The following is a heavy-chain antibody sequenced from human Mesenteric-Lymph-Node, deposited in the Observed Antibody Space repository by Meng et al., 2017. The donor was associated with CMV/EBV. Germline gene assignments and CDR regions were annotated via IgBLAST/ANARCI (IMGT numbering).Heavy chain of an antibody. D-gene: IGHD3-22*01. CDR3: TGDGHYYDTSGHYQEY. V-gene: IGHV3-66*02. CDR1: GFPVSSVY. CDR2: LYTGGTT. Sequence: GESLKISCAVSGFPVSSVYMNWVRQAPGKGLEWVSVLYTGGTTYYADPVKGRFTISRDNSKNTLHLQMNSLRAEDTAVYYCTGDGHYYDTSGHYQEYWGQGTLVTVSS. J-gene: IGHJ4*02.